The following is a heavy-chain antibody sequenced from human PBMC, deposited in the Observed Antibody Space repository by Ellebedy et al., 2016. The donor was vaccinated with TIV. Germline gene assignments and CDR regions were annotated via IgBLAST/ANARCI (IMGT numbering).Heavy chain of an antibody. J-gene: IGHJ4*02. CDR3: AIGPIHGGFEY. V-gene: IGHV3-30-3*01. Sequence: PGGSLSLSCAASGFTISGADIHWLRQTPGKGLEWLAHDGSVNFYADSVRGRFTTSRDNYRNTLSLQMNSLTLEDTAVYYCAIGPIHGGFEYWGQGTLVTVSS. CDR2: DGSVN. D-gene: IGHD3-16*01. CDR1: GFTISGAD.